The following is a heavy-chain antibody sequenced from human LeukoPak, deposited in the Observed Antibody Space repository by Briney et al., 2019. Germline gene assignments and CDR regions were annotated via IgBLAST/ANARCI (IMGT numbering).Heavy chain of an antibody. Sequence: PGGSLRLSCAASGFTFSSYWMHWVRQAPGKGLVWVSRINSDGSSTNYAASVKGRFTISRDNAKNTLYLQMNSLRAEDTAMYYCARAVYYSNYLGYWGQGTLVTVSS. CDR3: ARAVYYSNYLGY. D-gene: IGHD3-10*01. V-gene: IGHV3-74*01. J-gene: IGHJ4*01. CDR1: GFTFSSYW. CDR2: INSDGSST.